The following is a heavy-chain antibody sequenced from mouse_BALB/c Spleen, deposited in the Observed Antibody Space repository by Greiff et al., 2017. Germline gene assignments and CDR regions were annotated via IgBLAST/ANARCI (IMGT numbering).Heavy chain of an antibody. V-gene: IGHV5-9-4*01. CDR1: GFTFSSYA. CDR3: ARDLFAY. J-gene: IGHJ3*01. CDR2: ISSGGSYT. Sequence: EVQLVESGGGLVKPGGSLKLSCAASGFTFSSYAMSWVRQSPEKRLEWVAEISSGGSYTYYPDTVTGRFTISRDNAKNTLYLEMSSLRSEDTAMYYCARDLFAYWSQGTLVTVSA.